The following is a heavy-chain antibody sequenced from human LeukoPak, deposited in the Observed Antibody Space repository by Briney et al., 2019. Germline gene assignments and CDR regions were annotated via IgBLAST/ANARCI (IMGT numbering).Heavy chain of an antibody. CDR1: GFTFSSYA. J-gene: IGHJ6*04. D-gene: IGHD3-10*01. CDR3: VRGKANYGSGSDV. CDR2: IRYDGSNE. Sequence: RGSLRLSCAASGFTFSSYAMNWVRQAPGKGLEWGSFIRYDGSNEYYADSLRGRFTISRDNSKNTLYLQMNSLRAEDTAVYYCVRGKANYGSGSDVWGKGTTVTVSS. V-gene: IGHV3-30*02.